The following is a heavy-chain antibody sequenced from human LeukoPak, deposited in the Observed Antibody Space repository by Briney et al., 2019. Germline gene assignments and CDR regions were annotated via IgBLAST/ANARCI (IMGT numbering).Heavy chain of an antibody. J-gene: IGHJ6*03. CDR3: ARGYYYYYYMDV. CDR2: FYYSGST. Sequence: SETLSLTCTVSGGSISTSSYHWSWIRQPPGKGLEWIGFFYYSGSTNYNPSLKSRVTISIDTSKNQFSPKLSSVTAADTAVYYCARGYYYYYYMDVWGKGTTVTVSS. CDR1: GGSISTSSYH. V-gene: IGHV4-61*01.